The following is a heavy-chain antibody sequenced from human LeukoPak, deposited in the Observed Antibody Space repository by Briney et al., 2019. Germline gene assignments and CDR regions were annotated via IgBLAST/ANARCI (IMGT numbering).Heavy chain of an antibody. CDR3: ARKTYYYDSSGYYPGAFDI. V-gene: IGHV4-31*02. D-gene: IGHD3-22*01. J-gene: IGHJ3*02. CDR1: GFTVSSNY. Sequence: LRLSCATSGFTVSSNYMSWIRQHPGKGLEWIGYIYYSGSTYYNPSLKSRVTISVDTSKNQFSLKLSSVTAADTAVYYCARKTYYYDSSGYYPGAFDIWGQGTMVTVSS. CDR2: IYYSGST.